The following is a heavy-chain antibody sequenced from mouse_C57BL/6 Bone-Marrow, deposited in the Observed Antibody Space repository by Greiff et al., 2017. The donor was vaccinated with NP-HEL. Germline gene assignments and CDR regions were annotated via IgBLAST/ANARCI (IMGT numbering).Heavy chain of an antibody. CDR2: IDPSDSYT. J-gene: IGHJ2*01. V-gene: IGHV1-69*01. Sequence: QVQLQQPGAELVMPGASVKLSCKASGYTFTSYWMHWVKQRPGQGLERIGEIDPSDSYTNYNQKFKGKSTLTVDKSSSTAYMQLSSLTSEDSAVYYCARSDYWGQGTTLTVSS. CDR3: ARSDY. CDR1: GYTFTSYW.